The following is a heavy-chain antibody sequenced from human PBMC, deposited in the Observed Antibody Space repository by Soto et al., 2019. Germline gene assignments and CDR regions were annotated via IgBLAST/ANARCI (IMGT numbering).Heavy chain of an antibody. D-gene: IGHD7-27*01. CDR2: IGGTDGDSDGVP. CDR1: GFILNNYA. CDR3: VKSGRNWGAFDF. J-gene: IGHJ3*01. Sequence: VQLLESGGDLVQPGGSLRLSCVASGFILNNYAMSWVRQAPGKGLEWVSNIGGTDGDSDGVPWYEDSVKGRVTISRDSAATTLFLYMDNLRAEDSALYYCVKSGRNWGAFDFWGEGTTVVVSS. V-gene: IGHV3-23*01.